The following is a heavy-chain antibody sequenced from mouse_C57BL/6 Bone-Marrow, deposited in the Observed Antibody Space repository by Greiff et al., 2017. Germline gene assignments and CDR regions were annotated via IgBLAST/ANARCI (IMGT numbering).Heavy chain of an antibody. J-gene: IGHJ2*01. CDR1: GYTFTSYC. Sequence: QVQLQQPGAELVMPGASVKLSCKASGYTFTSYCMHWVKQRPGQGLEWIGEIDPSDSYTNYNHKFKGKSTLTVDKSSSTAYIQLNSLTSEDSAVYDYARTDDYDLYYFDYWGQGTTLTVSS. V-gene: IGHV1-69*01. CDR3: ARTDDYDLYYFDY. D-gene: IGHD2-4*01. CDR2: IDPSDSYT.